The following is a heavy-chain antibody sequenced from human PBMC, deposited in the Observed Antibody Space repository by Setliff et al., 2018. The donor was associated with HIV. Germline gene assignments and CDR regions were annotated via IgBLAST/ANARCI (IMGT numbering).Heavy chain of an antibody. Sequence: SETLSLTCSVSGGSINNYYWSWIRQPPGKGLEWLGYIYYSGSTNYNPSFKSRVTISLDTSKNQFSLRVNSVTAADTAMYYCARSVVVVTVEWFDPWGQGTLVTVSS. D-gene: IGHD2-21*02. CDR2: IYYSGST. J-gene: IGHJ5*02. CDR3: ARSVVVVTVEWFDP. V-gene: IGHV4-59*01. CDR1: GGSINNYY.